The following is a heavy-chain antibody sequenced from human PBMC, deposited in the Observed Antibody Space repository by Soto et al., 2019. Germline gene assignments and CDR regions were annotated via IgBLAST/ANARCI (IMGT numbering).Heavy chain of an antibody. J-gene: IGHJ4*02. CDR3: ARDKITGLFDY. V-gene: IGHV4-59*12. Sequence: SETLSLTCAVSGGSISSGYWTWIRQPPGKGLEWIGDINHGGSTNYNPSLKSRVTISVDTSKNQFSLKLTSVTAADTAVYYCARDKITGLFDYWGQGTLVTVSS. CDR2: INHGGST. D-gene: IGHD2-8*02. CDR1: GGSISSGY.